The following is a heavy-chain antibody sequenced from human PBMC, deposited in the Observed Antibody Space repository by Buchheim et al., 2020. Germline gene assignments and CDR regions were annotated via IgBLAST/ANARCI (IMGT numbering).Heavy chain of an antibody. Sequence: EVQLVESGGGLVQPGGSLRLSCAASGFTFSSYEMNWVRQAPGKGLEWVSYISSSGSTIYYADSVKGRFTISRDNAKNSLYLQMNSLRAEDTAVYYCARQPEWAVAGNYYYYGMDVWGQGTT. D-gene: IGHD6-19*01. V-gene: IGHV3-48*03. CDR3: ARQPEWAVAGNYYYYGMDV. CDR2: ISSSGSTI. CDR1: GFTFSSYE. J-gene: IGHJ6*02.